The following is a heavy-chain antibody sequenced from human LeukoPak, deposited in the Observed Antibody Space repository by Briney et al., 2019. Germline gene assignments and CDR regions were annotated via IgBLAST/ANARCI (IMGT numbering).Heavy chain of an antibody. D-gene: IGHD3-10*01. Sequence: GGSLRLSCAASGFTFSSYAMHWARQAPGKGLEWVAVISYDGSNKYYADSVKGRFTISRDNSKNTLYLQMNSLRAEDTAVYYCARDWGFGKLLYGYFQHWGQGTLVTVSS. J-gene: IGHJ1*01. CDR1: GFTFSSYA. CDR2: ISYDGSNK. CDR3: ARDWGFGKLLYGYFQH. V-gene: IGHV3-30-3*01.